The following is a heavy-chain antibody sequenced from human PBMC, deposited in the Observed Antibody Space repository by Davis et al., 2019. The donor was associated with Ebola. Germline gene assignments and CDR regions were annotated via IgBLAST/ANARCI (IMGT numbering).Heavy chain of an antibody. J-gene: IGHJ5*02. CDR1: GGTFSSYA. CDR2: IIPIFGTT. D-gene: IGHD4-11*01. V-gene: IGHV1-69*06. CDR3: ARVSHDYSNYVGNWFDP. Sequence: SVKVSCKASGGTFSSYAISWVRQAPGQGLEWMGGIIPIFGTTKYAQKFQGRVTITADKSTSTAYMELSSLRSEDTAVYYCARVSHDYSNYVGNWFDPWGQGTLVTVSS.